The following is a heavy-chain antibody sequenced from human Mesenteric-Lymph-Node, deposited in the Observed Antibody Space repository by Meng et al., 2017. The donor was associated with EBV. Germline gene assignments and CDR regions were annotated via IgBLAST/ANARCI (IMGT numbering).Heavy chain of an antibody. D-gene: IGHD3-10*01. CDR3: AGSGSGSYYAIYYFDF. CDR1: GGSVSSGSQY. Sequence: QLQESGPGLVKASETLSLTCTVSGGSVSSGSQYWSWIRQPPGKGLEWIGYIYYSGSTKYNPSLKSRVTMSVDTSKNQFSLRLNSVTAADTAVYYCAGSGSGSYYAIYYFDFWGQGTLVTVSS. V-gene: IGHV4-61*01. J-gene: IGHJ4*02. CDR2: IYYSGST.